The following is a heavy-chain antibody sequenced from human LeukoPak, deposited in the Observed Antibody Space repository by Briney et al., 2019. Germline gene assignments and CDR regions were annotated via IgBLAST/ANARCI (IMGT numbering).Heavy chain of an antibody. Sequence: PSETLSLTCTVSGGSISSSSYYWGCIRQPPGMGLEWIGYISYSGSTNYNPSLKSRVTISADTSKNQVSLTLSSVTAADTAVYYCARHPELYFFDYWGQGTLVTVSS. V-gene: IGHV4-61*05. CDR3: ARHPELYFFDY. CDR2: ISYSGST. D-gene: IGHD3-10*01. J-gene: IGHJ4*02. CDR1: GGSISSSSYY.